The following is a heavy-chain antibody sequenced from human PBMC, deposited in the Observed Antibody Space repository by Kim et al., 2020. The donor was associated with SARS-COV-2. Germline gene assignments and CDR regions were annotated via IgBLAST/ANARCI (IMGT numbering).Heavy chain of an antibody. CDR3: ARAVKRGYPRGY. V-gene: IGHV1-2*02. CDR1: GYTFTGYY. Sequence: ASVKVSCKASGYTFTGYYMHWVRQAPGQGLEWMGWINPNSGGTNYAQKFQGRVTMTRDTSISTAYMELSRLRSDDTAVYYCARAVKRGYPRGYWGQGTLVTVSS. CDR2: INPNSGGT. J-gene: IGHJ4*02. D-gene: IGHD3-3*01.